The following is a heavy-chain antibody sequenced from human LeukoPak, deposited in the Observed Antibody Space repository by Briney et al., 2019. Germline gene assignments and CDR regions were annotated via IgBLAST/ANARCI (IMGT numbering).Heavy chain of an antibody. Sequence: PSETLSLTCTVSGGSISGYYWSWIRQPPGKGLEWIGYIYSGGSTDYNPSLKSRVTISVDTSKNQFSLKLSSVTAADTAVYYCARHGGSYYPYWGQGTLVTVSS. J-gene: IGHJ4*02. CDR2: IYSGGST. CDR1: GGSISGYY. V-gene: IGHV4-59*08. D-gene: IGHD1-26*01. CDR3: ARHGGSYYPY.